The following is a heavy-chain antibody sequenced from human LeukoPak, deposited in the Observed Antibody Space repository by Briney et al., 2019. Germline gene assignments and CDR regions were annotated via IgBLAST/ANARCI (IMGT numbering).Heavy chain of an antibody. V-gene: IGHV4-39*01. CDR2: LRHSGPT. J-gene: IGHJ6*02. CDR3: TRQTYYGSGTESTGYYGLAV. CDR1: GGSISSGYYY. D-gene: IGHD3-10*01. Sequence: SETLSLTCTVSGGSISSGYYYWGWIRQTPGKGLERIGHLRHSGPTYYSPSLKSRVTMSVDTSKNQFSLNLRAVSAAETAVYYCTRQTYYGSGTESTGYYGLAVWGQGITVTVCS.